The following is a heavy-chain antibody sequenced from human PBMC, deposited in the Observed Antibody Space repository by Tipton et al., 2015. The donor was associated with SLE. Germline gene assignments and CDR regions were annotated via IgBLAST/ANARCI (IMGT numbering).Heavy chain of an antibody. CDR3: ARGTLAARRGLDY. CDR2: INHSGST. CDR1: GGSFSGYY. Sequence: AGLVKPSETLSLTCAVYGGSFSGYYWSWIRQPPGKGLEWIGEINHSGSTNYNPSLKSRVTISVDTSKNQFSLKLSSVTAADTAVYYCARGTLAARRGLDYWGQGTLVTVSS. V-gene: IGHV4-34*01. J-gene: IGHJ4*02. D-gene: IGHD6-6*01.